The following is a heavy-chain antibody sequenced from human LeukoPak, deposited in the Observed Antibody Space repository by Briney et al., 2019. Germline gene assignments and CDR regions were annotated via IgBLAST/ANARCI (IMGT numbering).Heavy chain of an antibody. CDR3: ARGGYSYGYGFPDLDY. CDR1: GGTFSSYA. J-gene: IGHJ4*02. D-gene: IGHD5-18*01. Sequence: ASVKVSCKASGGTFSSYAISWVRQAPGQGLEWMGRIIPIFGTANYAQKFQGRVTITTDESTSTVYMELSSLRSEDTAVYYCARGGYSYGYGFPDLDYWGQGTLVTVSS. CDR2: IIPIFGTA. V-gene: IGHV1-69*05.